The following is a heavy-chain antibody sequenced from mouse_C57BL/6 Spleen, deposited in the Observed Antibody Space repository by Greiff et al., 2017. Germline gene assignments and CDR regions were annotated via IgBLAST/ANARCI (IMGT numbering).Heavy chain of an antibody. Sequence: QVQLKESGAELVKPGASVKMSCKASGYTFTSYWITWVKQRPGQGLEWIGDIYPGSGSTNYNEKFKSKATLTVDTSSSTAYMQLSSLTSEDAAVYYCARDYGSIHTFDYWGQGTTLTVSS. CDR1: GYTFTSYW. CDR3: ARDYGSIHTFDY. V-gene: IGHV1-55*01. CDR2: IYPGSGST. D-gene: IGHD1-1*01. J-gene: IGHJ2*01.